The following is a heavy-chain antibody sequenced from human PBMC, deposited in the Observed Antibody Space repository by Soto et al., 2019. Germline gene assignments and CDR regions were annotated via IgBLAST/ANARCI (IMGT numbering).Heavy chain of an antibody. V-gene: IGHV4-59*01. CDR1: GGSISSYY. D-gene: IGHD3-22*01. Sequence: PSETLSLTCTVSGGSISSYYWSWIRQPPGKGLEWIGYIYYSGSTNYNPSLTSRVTISVDTSKNQFSLKLSSVTAADTAVYYCARAYYGSSDYNYEFDYWDQETLVTVSS. CDR3: ARAYYGSSDYNYEFDY. J-gene: IGHJ4*02. CDR2: IYYSGST.